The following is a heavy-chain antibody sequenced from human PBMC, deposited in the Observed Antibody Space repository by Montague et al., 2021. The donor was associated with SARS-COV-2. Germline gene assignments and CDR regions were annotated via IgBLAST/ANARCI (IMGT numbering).Heavy chain of an antibody. J-gene: IGHJ6*03. V-gene: IGHV4-34*01. CDR1: GGSFSPYY. CDR3: ARLGDGIVPSPILGLGPYYSFYYMDV. D-gene: IGHD2-2*02. CDR2: ISQGGNT. Sequence: SETLSLTCAVSGGSFSPYYWSWIRQPPGKGLEWIGEISQGGNTKCNPSLQSRVSISLDTSRNQFSLKVSSVTAADTAIYYCARLGDGIVPSPILGLGPYYSFYYMDVWGKGTTVTVSS.